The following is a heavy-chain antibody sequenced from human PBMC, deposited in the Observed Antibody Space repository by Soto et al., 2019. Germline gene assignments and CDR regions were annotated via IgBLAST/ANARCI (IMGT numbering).Heavy chain of an antibody. J-gene: IGHJ5*02. D-gene: IGHD2-15*01. CDR1: GFTFSSYG. Sequence: QVQLVESGGGVVQPGRSLRLSCAASGFTFSSYGMHWVRQAPGKGLEWVAVISYDGSNKYYADSVKGRFTISRDNSKNPLYLQMNSLRAEDTAVYYCAKDSLPYCSGGSCYSHNWFDPWGQGTLVTVSS. V-gene: IGHV3-30*18. CDR2: ISYDGSNK. CDR3: AKDSLPYCSGGSCYSHNWFDP.